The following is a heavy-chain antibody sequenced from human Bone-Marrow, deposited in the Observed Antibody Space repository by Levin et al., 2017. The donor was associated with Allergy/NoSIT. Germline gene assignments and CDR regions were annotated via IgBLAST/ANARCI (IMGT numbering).Heavy chain of an antibody. Sequence: GESLKISCKASGYTFTGYYMHWVRQAPGQGLEWMGRINPNSGGTNYAQKFQGRVTMTRDTSISTAYMELSRLRSDDTAVYYCASQPVPDPYYGSGSYYKDYWGQGTLVTVSS. CDR1: GYTFTGYY. J-gene: IGHJ4*02. CDR3: ASQPVPDPYYGSGSYYKDY. CDR2: INPNSGGT. D-gene: IGHD3-10*01. V-gene: IGHV1-2*06.